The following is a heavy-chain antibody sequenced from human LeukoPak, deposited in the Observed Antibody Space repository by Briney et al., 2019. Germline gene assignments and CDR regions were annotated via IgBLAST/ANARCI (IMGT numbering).Heavy chain of an antibody. V-gene: IGHV1-2*06. CDR2: INPNSGGT. Sequence: ASVKVSCKASGYTFTGYYMHWVRQAPGQGLEWMGRINPNSGGTNYAQKFQGRVTMTRDTSISTAYMELSGLRSDDTAVYYCARGYCSGGSCYEFDPWGQGTLVTVSS. CDR1: GYTFTGYY. CDR3: ARGYCSGGSCYEFDP. J-gene: IGHJ5*02. D-gene: IGHD2-15*01.